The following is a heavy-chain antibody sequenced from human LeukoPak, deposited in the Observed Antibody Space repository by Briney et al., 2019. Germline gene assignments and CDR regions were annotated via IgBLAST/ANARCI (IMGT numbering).Heavy chain of an antibody. CDR3: ARDLGSWYYYNVDY. V-gene: IGHV1-18*01. CDR2: ISAYNGNT. D-gene: IGHD6-13*01. Sequence: ASVKVSCKASGYTFTSYVISWVRQAPGQGLEWMGWISAYNGNTNYAQKLQGRVTMTTDTSTSTAYMELRSLRSDDTAVYYCARDLGSWYYYNVDYWGQGTLVTVSS. CDR1: GYTFTSYV. J-gene: IGHJ4*02.